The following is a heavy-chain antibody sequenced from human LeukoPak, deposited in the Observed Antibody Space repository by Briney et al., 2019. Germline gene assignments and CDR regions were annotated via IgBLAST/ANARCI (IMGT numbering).Heavy chain of an antibody. J-gene: IGHJ4*02. CDR1: GGSMSSVY. CDR3: ARESPLTTAAFDY. CDR2: IYHSGDT. Sequence: SETLSLTCTVSGGSMSSVYWGWIRQPPGKGLEWVAYIYHSGDTNYNPSLKSRVTMSVDTSNKHFSLRLSSVTAADTAVYYCARESPLTTAAFDYWGQGTVVTVSS. V-gene: IGHV4-59*01. D-gene: IGHD3-9*01.